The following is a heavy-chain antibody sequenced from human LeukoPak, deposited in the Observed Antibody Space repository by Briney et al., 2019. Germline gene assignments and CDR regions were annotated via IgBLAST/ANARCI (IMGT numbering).Heavy chain of an antibody. J-gene: IGHJ5*02. CDR1: GYTFSGYY. CDR2: INPNSGGT. D-gene: IGHD3-10*01. Sequence: ASVTVSCKASGYTFSGYYMHWVRQAPGQGLEWMGWINPNSGGTNYAQTFKGRVTMTRDTSMSTAYMELSRLRADDTAVYYCAXALXXVQGVSXWXDPWGQXXXVTV. CDR3: AXALXXVQGVSXWXDP. V-gene: IGHV1-2*02.